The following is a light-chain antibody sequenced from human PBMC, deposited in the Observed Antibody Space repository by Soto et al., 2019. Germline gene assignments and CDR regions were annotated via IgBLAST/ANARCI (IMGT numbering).Light chain of an antibody. Sequence: QSVLTQPPSLSGAPGQRVTISCTGSRSDIGAGYRVRWYQQVPGAAPKLLIYDNTNRPSGVSARFFGSKSGSSASLAITGLQAEDEADYYCQSYDRTLSDVVFGGGTKVTVL. CDR2: DNT. CDR1: RSDIGAGYR. J-gene: IGLJ2*01. V-gene: IGLV1-40*01. CDR3: QSYDRTLSDVV.